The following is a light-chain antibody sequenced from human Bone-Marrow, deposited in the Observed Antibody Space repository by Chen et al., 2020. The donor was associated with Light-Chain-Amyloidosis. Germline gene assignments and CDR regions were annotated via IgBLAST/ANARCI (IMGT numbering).Light chain of an antibody. J-gene: IGLJ3*02. CDR3: SSCTSSSTLGV. V-gene: IGLV1-47*01. CDR1: SSNIGSSY. Sequence: QSVVTQPPSASGTPGQRVTISCSGSSSNIGSSYVYWYQQLPGTAPKLLIYRNNQRPSGVPARASGSTSGSSASLAIGWLRSEDEADYYCSSCTSSSTLGVFGGGTKLTVL. CDR2: RNN.